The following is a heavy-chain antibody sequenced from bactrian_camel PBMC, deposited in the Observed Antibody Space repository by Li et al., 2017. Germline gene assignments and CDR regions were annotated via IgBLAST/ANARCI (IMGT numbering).Heavy chain of an antibody. CDR3: AAAGWHGDCSGGLSSASANVVDFGL. CDR1: GFSSNSPS. J-gene: IGHJ6*01. CDR2: IHTDGTNT. Sequence: HVQLVEYGGGLVQPGGSLTLSCTASGFSSNSPSMGWVRQAPGKGLEWVAGIHTDGTNTSYTDSVKGRFTISKDNAGNTLYLQMTDLKPEDTAMYHCAAAGWHGDCSGGLSSASANVVDFGLWGQGTQVTVS. V-gene: IGHV3S7*01. D-gene: IGHD2*01.